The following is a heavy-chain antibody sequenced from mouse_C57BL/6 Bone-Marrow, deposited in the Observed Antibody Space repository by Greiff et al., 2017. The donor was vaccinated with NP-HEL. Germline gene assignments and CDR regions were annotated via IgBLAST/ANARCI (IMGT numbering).Heavy chain of an antibody. CDR3: ARCSNNNYFDY. D-gene: IGHD2-5*01. Sequence: QVQLQQPGAELVKPGASVKLSCKASGYTFTSYWMQWVKQRPGQGLEWIGEIDPSDSYTNYNQKFKGKATLTVDTSSSTAYMQLSSLTSEDSAVYYCARCSNNNYFDYWGQGTTLTVSS. V-gene: IGHV1-50*01. J-gene: IGHJ2*01. CDR2: IDPSDSYT. CDR1: GYTFTSYW.